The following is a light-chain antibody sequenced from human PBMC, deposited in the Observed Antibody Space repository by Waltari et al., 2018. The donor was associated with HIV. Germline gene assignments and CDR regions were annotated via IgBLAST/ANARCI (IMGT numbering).Light chain of an antibody. V-gene: IGLV1-51*02. CDR1: GPNSENNY. CDR3: GTWDSSQSAWV. CDR2: ENN. J-gene: IGLJ3*02. Sequence: QSMLTQPPSVSAAPGQRVTISCSGSGPNSENNYISWYQQLPGTAPKLLIPENNKRPSGIPDRFSGSKSGSSATLGITGLQTGDEANYYCGTWDSSQSAWVFGGGTRLTVL.